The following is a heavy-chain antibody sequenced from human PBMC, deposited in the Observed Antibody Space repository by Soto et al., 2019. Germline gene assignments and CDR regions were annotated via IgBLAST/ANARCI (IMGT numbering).Heavy chain of an antibody. V-gene: IGHV4-39*01. CDR1: GGSITGSSHF. D-gene: IGHD6-25*01. CDR2: IYFTGNT. J-gene: IGHJ5*02. Sequence: SETLSLTCTASGGSITGSSHFWGWVRQPPGKGLEWIGTIYFTGNTYYTPSLKSRLTMSIDTSKNEFSLRLNSVTAADTAVYYCAGQTFTIAAASYGRSNWFDPWGPGTLVTVSS. CDR3: AGQTFTIAAASYGRSNWFDP.